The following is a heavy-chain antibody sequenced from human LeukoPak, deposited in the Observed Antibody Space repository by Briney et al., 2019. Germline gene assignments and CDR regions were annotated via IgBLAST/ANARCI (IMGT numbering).Heavy chain of an antibody. CDR1: GGSISSSSYY. D-gene: IGHD6-6*01. Sequence: SETLSLTCTVSGGSISSSSYYWGWIRQPPGKGLEWIGSIYYSGSTYYNPSLKSRVTISVDTSKNQSSLKLSSVTAADTAVYYCARQLAAEIDYWGQGTLVTVSS. J-gene: IGHJ4*02. CDR3: ARQLAAEIDY. CDR2: IYYSGST. V-gene: IGHV4-39*07.